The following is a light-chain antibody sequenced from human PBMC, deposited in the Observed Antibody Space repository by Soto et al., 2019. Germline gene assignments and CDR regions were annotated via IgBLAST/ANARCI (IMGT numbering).Light chain of an antibody. CDR3: CSYAGSSTDVV. J-gene: IGLJ2*01. CDR1: SSDVGSYNL. V-gene: IGLV2-23*01. CDR2: EDS. Sequence: QSALTQPASVSGSPGQSITISCTGTSSDVGSYNLVSWYQQHPGKAPKLMIYEDSKRPSGVSNRFSGSKSGTTASVTISGLQAEDEADYYCCSYAGSSTDVVFGGGTKVTVL.